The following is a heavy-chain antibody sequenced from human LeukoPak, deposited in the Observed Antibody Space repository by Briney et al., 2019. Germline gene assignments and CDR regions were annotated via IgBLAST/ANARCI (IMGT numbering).Heavy chain of an antibody. CDR3: AGDGWHGLFTY. CDR1: GFTFDDYA. V-gene: IGHV3-9*01. D-gene: IGHD5-24*01. CDR2: INWNSGRI. Sequence: GGSLRLSCVASGFTFDDYAMHWVRQAPGKGLEWVSGINWNSGRIGYADSVKGRFTISRDNAKNSLYLQMNSLRAEDTAVYYCAGDGWHGLFTYWGQGTLVTVSS. J-gene: IGHJ4*02.